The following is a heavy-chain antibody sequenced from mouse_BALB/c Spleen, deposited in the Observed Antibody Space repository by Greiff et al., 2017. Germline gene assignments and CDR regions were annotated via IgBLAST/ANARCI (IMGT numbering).Heavy chain of an antibody. V-gene: IGHV1-15*01. D-gene: IGHD1-1*01. CDR2: IDPETGGT. Sequence: VQLQQSGAELVRPGASVTLSCKASGYTFTDYEMHWVKQTPVHGLEWIGAIDPETGGTAYNQKFKGKATLTADKSSSTAYMELRSLTSEDSAVYYCTSSYGSSHWFAYWGQGTLVTVSA. CDR1: GYTFTDYE. CDR3: TSSYGSSHWFAY. J-gene: IGHJ3*01.